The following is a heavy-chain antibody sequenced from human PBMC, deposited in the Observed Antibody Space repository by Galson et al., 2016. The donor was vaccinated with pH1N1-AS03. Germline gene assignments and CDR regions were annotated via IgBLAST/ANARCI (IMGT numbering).Heavy chain of an antibody. CDR3: AALTPGYRSGGGSIDF. V-gene: IGHV4-59*11. CDR1: GGSINSHY. D-gene: IGHD5-18*01. J-gene: IGHJ4*02. Sequence: ETLSLTCTVSGGSINSHYWSWIRQPPGKGLEWIGCIHYSGSTNYNPSLKSRVTISLDTSKRLLSLRLTSVTAADTAVYYCAALTPGYRSGGGSIDFWGQGTLVAVSS. CDR2: IHYSGST.